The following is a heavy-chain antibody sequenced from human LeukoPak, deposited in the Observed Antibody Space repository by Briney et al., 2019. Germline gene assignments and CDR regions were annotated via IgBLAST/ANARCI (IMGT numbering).Heavy chain of an antibody. V-gene: IGHV1-2*04. D-gene: IGHD5-18*01. CDR1: GYTFTGYY. Sequence: ASVKVSCKASGYTFTGYYMHWVRQAPGQGREWMGWINPNSGGTNYAQKFQGWVTMTRDTSISTAYMELSRLRSDDTAVYYCARGGYSYGSYYYYSMDVWGKGTTVTVSS. J-gene: IGHJ6*04. CDR2: INPNSGGT. CDR3: ARGGYSYGSYYYYSMDV.